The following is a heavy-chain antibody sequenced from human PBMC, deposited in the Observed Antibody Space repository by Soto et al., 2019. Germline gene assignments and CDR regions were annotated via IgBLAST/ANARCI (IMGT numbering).Heavy chain of an antibody. V-gene: IGHV1-69*13. CDR1: GGTFSSYA. J-gene: IGHJ5*02. Sequence: SVKVSCKASGGTFSSYAISWVRQAPGQGLEWMGGIIPIFGTANYAQKFQGRVTITADESTSTAYMELSSLRSEDTAVYYCARYYCSSTSCYLPWFDPWGQGTLVTVS. D-gene: IGHD2-2*01. CDR3: ARYYCSSTSCYLPWFDP. CDR2: IIPIFGTA.